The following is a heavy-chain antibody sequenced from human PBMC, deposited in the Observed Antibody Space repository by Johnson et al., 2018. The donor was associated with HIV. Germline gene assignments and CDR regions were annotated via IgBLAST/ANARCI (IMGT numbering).Heavy chain of an antibody. Sequence: QEQLVESGGGVVQPGRSLRLSCAASGFTFSSYAMHWVRQAPGKGLEWVAVISYDGSNKYYADSVKGLFTISRDNSKNTLYLQMNSLRAEDTAVYYCARGGYYDSKPYDAFDIWGQGTMVTVSS. CDR2: ISYDGSNK. V-gene: IGHV3-30-3*01. CDR1: GFTFSSYA. D-gene: IGHD3-22*01. CDR3: ARGGYYDSKPYDAFDI. J-gene: IGHJ3*02.